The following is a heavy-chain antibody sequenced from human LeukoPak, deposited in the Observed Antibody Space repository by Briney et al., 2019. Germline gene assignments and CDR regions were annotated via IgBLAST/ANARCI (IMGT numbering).Heavy chain of an antibody. V-gene: IGHV3-23*01. CDR3: ARYIAVAFDY. J-gene: IGHJ4*02. Sequence: PGGSLRLSCAASGFTFSNYAMSWVRQAPGKGLEWVSAISGSGGGTYYADSVKGRFTISRDSSKNTLYLQMNSLRAEDTAVYYCARYIAVAFDYWGQGTLVTVSS. D-gene: IGHD6-19*01. CDR1: GFTFSNYA. CDR2: ISGSGGGT.